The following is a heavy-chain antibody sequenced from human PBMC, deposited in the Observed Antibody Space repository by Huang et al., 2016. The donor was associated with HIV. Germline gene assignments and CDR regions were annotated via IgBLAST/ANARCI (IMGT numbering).Heavy chain of an antibody. CDR2: IFYSGRT. CDR3: ARPFSKQLVGD. CDR1: GGSISSYY. Sequence: QVQLQEAGPGLVKPSETLSPTRTVPGGSISSYYWSWIRQPPGKGLGWIRYIFYSGRTNYNPSLKSRVTISVDTSKNQFSLKLSSVTDADTAVYYCARPFSKQLVGDWGQGTLVTVSS. V-gene: IGHV4-59*01. J-gene: IGHJ4*02. D-gene: IGHD6-6*01.